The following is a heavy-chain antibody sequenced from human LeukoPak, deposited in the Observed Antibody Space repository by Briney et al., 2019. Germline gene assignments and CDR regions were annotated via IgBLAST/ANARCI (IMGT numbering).Heavy chain of an antibody. CDR2: IWYDGSNK. J-gene: IGHJ4*02. V-gene: IGHV3-33*08. Sequence: PGGSLRLSCAASGFTFSSYAMSWVRQAPGKGLEWVAVIWYDGSNKYYADSVKGRFTISRDNSKNTLYLQMNSLRAEDTAVYYCASNYYDSSGPNYFDYWGQGTLVTVSS. CDR3: ASNYYDSSGPNYFDY. CDR1: GFTFSSYA. D-gene: IGHD3-22*01.